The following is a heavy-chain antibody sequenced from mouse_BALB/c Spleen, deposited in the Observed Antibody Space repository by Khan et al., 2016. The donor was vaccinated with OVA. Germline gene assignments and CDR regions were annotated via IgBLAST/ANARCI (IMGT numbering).Heavy chain of an antibody. V-gene: IGHV3-2*02. D-gene: IGHD1-1*01. CDR1: GYSITRDYA. Sequence: EVQLQESGPGLVKPSQSLSLTCTVTGYSITRDYAWNWIRQFPGNKLEWMGYISYSGSTSYNPSLKSRLSIPRDTSKNQFFLQLNSVTTEDTATYYCARGNYYGYAMDYWGQGTSVTVSS. J-gene: IGHJ4*01. CDR3: ARGNYYGYAMDY. CDR2: ISYSGST.